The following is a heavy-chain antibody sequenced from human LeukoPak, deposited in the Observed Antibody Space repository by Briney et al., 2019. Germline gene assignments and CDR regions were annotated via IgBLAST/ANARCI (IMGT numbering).Heavy chain of an antibody. V-gene: IGHV3-48*04. CDR2: ISGSSGII. CDR1: GFTFNTYT. CDR3: ARDVPLMGASKTRYFDY. Sequence: GGSLRLSCAASGFTFNTYTMNWVRQAPGKGLEWVSYISGSSGIIDYADSVKGRFTISRDNAKNSLYLQMSSLRAEDTAIYYCARDVPLMGASKTRYFDYWGQGTLVTVSS. D-gene: IGHD1-26*01. J-gene: IGHJ4*02.